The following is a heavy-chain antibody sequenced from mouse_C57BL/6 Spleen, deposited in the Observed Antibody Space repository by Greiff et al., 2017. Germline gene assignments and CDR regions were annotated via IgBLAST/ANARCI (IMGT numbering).Heavy chain of an antibody. J-gene: IGHJ4*01. V-gene: IGHV1-53*01. Sequence: QVQLQQPGTELVKPGASVKLSCKASGYTFTSYWMHWVKQRPGQGLEWIGNINPSNGGTNYNEKFKSKATLTVDKSSSTAYMQRSSLTSEDSAVDYGVRWGACVTTGAPMGYGGQGTAVTVS. CDR3: VRWGACVTTGAPMGY. CDR2: INPSNGGT. CDR1: GYTFTSYW. D-gene: IGHD2-12*01.